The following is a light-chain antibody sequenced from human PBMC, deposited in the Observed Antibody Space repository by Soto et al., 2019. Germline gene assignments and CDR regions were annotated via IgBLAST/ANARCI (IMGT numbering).Light chain of an antibody. CDR2: QDS. CDR1: KLGDKY. V-gene: IGLV3-1*01. CDR3: QAWDSSTVV. J-gene: IGLJ2*01. Sequence: SYELTQPPSVSVSPGQTASITCSGDKLGDKYACWYQQKPGQSPVLVIYQDSKRPSGIPERFSGSNSGNTATLTISGTQAXDEADYYCQAWDSSTVVFGGGTKLTVL.